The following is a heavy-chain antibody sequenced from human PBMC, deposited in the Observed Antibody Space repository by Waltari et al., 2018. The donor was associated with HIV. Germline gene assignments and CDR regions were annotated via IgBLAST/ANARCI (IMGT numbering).Heavy chain of an antibody. CDR1: GFTFSSYG. D-gene: IGHD3-10*01. CDR2: IWYDGSNK. CDR3: AKDIQYGSGSQALYYYGMDV. V-gene: IGHV3-30*18. Sequence: QVQLVESGGGVVQPGRSLRLSCAASGFTFSSYGTLWGGQAPGKGLEWVALIWYDGSNKYYADSVKGRFTISRDNSKNTLFLQMNSLRAEDTAMYYCAKDIQYGSGSQALYYYGMDVWGQGTTITVSS. J-gene: IGHJ6*02.